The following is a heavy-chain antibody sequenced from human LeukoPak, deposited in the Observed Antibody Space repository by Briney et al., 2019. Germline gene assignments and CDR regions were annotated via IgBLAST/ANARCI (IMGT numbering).Heavy chain of an antibody. J-gene: IGHJ4*02. Sequence: GGSLRLSCAASGFTLSSYAMSWVRPAPGKGLEWVSAISGSGGSTYYADSVKGRFTISRDNSKNPLYLQMNSLRAEDTAVYYCAKAQIYDSSGYYPDYWGQGTLVTVSS. CDR2: ISGSGGST. D-gene: IGHD3-22*01. V-gene: IGHV3-23*01. CDR3: AKAQIYDSSGYYPDY. CDR1: GFTLSSYA.